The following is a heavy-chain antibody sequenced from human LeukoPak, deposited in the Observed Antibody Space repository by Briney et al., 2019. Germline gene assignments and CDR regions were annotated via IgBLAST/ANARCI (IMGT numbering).Heavy chain of an antibody. CDR2: IYHSGST. J-gene: IGHJ3*02. Sequence: SETLSLTCAVSGYSISSGYYWGWIRPPPGKGLEWIGSIYHSGSTYYNPSLKSRVTISVDTSKNQFSLKLSSVTAADTAVYYCARAALLDYHAFDIWGQGTMVTVSS. D-gene: IGHD3/OR15-3a*01. CDR3: ARAALLDYHAFDI. CDR1: GYSISSGYY. V-gene: IGHV4-38-2*01.